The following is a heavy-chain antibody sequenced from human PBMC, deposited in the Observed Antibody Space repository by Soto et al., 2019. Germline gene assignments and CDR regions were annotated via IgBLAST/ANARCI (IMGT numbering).Heavy chain of an antibody. D-gene: IGHD3-22*01. Sequence: TGGSLRLSCAASGFTFSSYAMSWVRQAPGKGLEWVSAISGSGGSTYYADSAKGRFTISRDNSKNTLYLQMNSLRAEDTAVYYCAKGPSTMIVVVPLDYWGQGTLVTVSS. CDR1: GFTFSSYA. CDR3: AKGPSTMIVVVPLDY. V-gene: IGHV3-23*01. CDR2: ISGSGGST. J-gene: IGHJ4*02.